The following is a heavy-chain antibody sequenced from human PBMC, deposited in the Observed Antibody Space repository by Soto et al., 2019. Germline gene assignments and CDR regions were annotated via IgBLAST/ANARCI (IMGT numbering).Heavy chain of an antibody. D-gene: IGHD6-13*01. CDR2: MNPNSGNT. CDR1: GYTFTSYD. CDR3: AKKQPIRDYYYGMDV. Sequence: ASVKVSGKASGYTFTSYDINWVRQATGQGLEWMGWMNPNSGNTGYAQKFQGRVTMTRNTSISTAYMELSSLRSEDTALYYCAKKQPIRDYYYGMDVWAQGTTVTVSS. J-gene: IGHJ6*02. V-gene: IGHV1-8*01.